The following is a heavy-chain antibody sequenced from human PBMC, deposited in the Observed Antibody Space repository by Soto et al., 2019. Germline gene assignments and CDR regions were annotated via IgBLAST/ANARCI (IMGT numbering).Heavy chain of an antibody. J-gene: IGHJ4*02. V-gene: IGHV1-58*01. CDR3: AADNGYDLFDY. CDR2: IVVSNGNT. CDR1: GFTFTSSA. Sequence: SVKVSCKASGFTFTSSAVRWVRQARGQRLEWIGWIVVSNGNTNYAQKFQERVTITRDMSTSTAYMELSSLRSEDTAVYYCAADNGYDLFDYWGQGALVTVSS. D-gene: IGHD5-12*01.